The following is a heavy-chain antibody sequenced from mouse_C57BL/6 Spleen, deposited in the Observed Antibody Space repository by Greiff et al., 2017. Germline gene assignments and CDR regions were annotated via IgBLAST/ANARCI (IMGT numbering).Heavy chain of an antibody. Sequence: VQLQQSGPELVKPGASVKISCKASGYAFSSPWMNWVKQRPGKGLEWIGRIYSGDGDTNYNGKFKGKGTLTADKSSSTAYMQLRSLTSEDSAIYFFARIFSEGYYAMDYWGQGTSVTVSS. D-gene: IGHD6-2*01. CDR1: GYAFSSPW. V-gene: IGHV1-82*01. J-gene: IGHJ4*01. CDR2: IYSGDGDT. CDR3: ARIFSEGYYAMDY.